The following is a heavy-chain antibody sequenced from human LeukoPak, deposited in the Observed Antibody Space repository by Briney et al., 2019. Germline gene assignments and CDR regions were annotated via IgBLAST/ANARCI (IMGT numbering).Heavy chain of an antibody. D-gene: IGHD2-15*01. J-gene: IGHJ6*02. CDR3: ARYCSGGTCYSGMDV. CDR2: IYSGGRT. Sequence: GGSLRLSCAASGFTVSNNYMTWVRQPPGKGLEWVSVIYSGGRTYYADSVRGRYTISRDNSKNTLFLQMNSLRDEDTAVYYCARYCSGGTCYSGMDVWGQGTSVTASS. V-gene: IGHV3-66*01. CDR1: GFTVSNNY.